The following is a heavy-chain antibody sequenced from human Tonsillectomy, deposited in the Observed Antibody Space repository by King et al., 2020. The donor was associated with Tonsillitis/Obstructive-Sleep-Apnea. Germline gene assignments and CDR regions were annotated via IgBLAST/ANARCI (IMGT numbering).Heavy chain of an antibody. D-gene: IGHD3-22*01. CDR2: ISAYNGNT. Sequence: QLVQSGAEVKKPGASVKVSCKASGYTFTSYGISWVRQAPGQGLEWMGWISAYNGNTNYAQKLQGRVTMTTDTSTSTAYMELRSLRSDDTAVYYCASPYPIVNYYDSSGYFHWYFDLWGRGTLVTVSS. CDR3: ASPYPIVNYYDSSGYFHWYFDL. V-gene: IGHV1-18*01. CDR1: GYTFTSYG. J-gene: IGHJ2*01.